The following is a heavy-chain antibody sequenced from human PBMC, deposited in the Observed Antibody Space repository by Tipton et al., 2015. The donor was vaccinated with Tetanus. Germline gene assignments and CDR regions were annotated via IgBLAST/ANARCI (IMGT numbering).Heavy chain of an antibody. V-gene: IGHV4-34*01. Sequence: TLSLTCAVYGASSSGFYWSWIRQPPGKGLQWIGEVNHRGGSSYNPFLKSRATMSVDTSKNQFSLNLTSVTAADTAVYYCARPVKQWLVPVDSWGQGTLVTVSS. CDR3: ARPVKQWLVPVDS. CDR2: VNHRGGS. D-gene: IGHD6-19*01. CDR1: GASSSGFY. J-gene: IGHJ4*02.